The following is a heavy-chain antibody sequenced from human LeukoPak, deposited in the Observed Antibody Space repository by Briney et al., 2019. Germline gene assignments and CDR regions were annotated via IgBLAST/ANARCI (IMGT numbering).Heavy chain of an antibody. D-gene: IGHD3-16*01. CDR3: ARGPANSYYDYVWGSFYY. Sequence: PSETLSLTCTVSGGSISTYSWNWIRQSPGQGLEWIGYIKNNGGNYNNPSLMGRVTISVDTSKNQFSLKLSSVTAADTAVYYCARGPANSYYDYVWGSFYYWGQGTLVTVSS. V-gene: IGHV4-59*12. J-gene: IGHJ4*02. CDR2: IKNNGGN. CDR1: GGSISTYS.